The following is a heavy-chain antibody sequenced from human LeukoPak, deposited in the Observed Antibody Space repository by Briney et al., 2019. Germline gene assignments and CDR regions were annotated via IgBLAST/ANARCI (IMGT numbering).Heavy chain of an antibody. V-gene: IGHV4-59*01. CDR3: ASGGLSYGFDY. J-gene: IGHJ4*02. Sequence: PSETLSLTCTVSGGSISSYYWSWIRQPPGKGLEWIGYIYYSGSTNYNPSLKSRVTISVDTSKNQFSLKLSSVTAADTAVYYCASGGLSYGFDYWGQGTLVTVSS. CDR1: GGSISSYY. D-gene: IGHD5-18*01. CDR2: IYYSGST.